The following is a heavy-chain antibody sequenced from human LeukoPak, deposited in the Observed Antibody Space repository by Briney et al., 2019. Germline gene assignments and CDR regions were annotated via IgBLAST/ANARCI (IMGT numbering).Heavy chain of an antibody. D-gene: IGHD3-9*01. CDR3: ARDDLTDILTGSEWDGASDI. Sequence: PGGSLRLSCAASGFTFSSYSMNWVRQAPGKGLEWVSSISSSSSYIYYADSVKGRFTISRDNAKNSLYLQMNSLRAEDTAVYYCARDDLTDILTGSEWDGASDIWGQGTMVTVSS. CDR1: GFTFSSYS. J-gene: IGHJ3*02. V-gene: IGHV3-21*01. CDR2: ISSSSSYI.